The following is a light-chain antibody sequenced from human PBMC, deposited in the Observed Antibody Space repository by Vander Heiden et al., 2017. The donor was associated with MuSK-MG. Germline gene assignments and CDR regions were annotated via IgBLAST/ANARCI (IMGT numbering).Light chain of an antibody. V-gene: IGKV3-11*01. CDR2: DAS. CDR1: QSVSSY. Sequence: EIVSTHSPATLSLSPGERGTLSCRASQSVSSYLAWYQQKPCQAPMLLIYDASNRATVITARFSGSGDGTDVTMTISSLVPEDFEVYYCQQRSNWPPGWTFGQGTKLEIK. J-gene: IGKJ2*02. CDR3: QQRSNWPPGWT.